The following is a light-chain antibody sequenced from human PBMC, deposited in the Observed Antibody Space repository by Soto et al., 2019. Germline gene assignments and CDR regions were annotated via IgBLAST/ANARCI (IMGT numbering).Light chain of an antibody. J-gene: IGKJ2*01. V-gene: IGKV3-20*01. CDR2: SAS. CDR3: QQYGSSPPYS. CDR1: QSSSSIY. Sequence: EIVWTQSPGTLSLSPGERATLSCRASQSSSSIYLAWYQQKPGQAPRLLIYSASSRATGIPDRFSGSGSGTDVRLTIGRLEPEDFAVYYGQQYGSSPPYSFGPGTKLEIK.